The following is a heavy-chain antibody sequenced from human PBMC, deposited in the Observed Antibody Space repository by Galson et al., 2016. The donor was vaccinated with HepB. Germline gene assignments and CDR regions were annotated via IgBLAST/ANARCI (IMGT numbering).Heavy chain of an antibody. V-gene: IGHV1-69*01. CDR3: GRDSIALAGTYFDP. D-gene: IGHD6-19*01. CDR2: ILPIFGAL. J-gene: IGHJ5*02. Sequence: SVKVSCKASGATFRTYAISWVRQAPGQGLEWVGGILPIFGALNSAQTFHERVTLSADESTTTAYMELSRLTSEDTAMYYCGRDSIALAGTYFDPWGQGTLVTVSS. CDR1: GATFRTYA.